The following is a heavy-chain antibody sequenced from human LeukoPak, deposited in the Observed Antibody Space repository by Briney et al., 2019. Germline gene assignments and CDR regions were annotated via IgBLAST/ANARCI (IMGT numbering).Heavy chain of an antibody. J-gene: IGHJ5*02. CDR3: ASYRWGNWFDP. D-gene: IGHD7-27*01. CDR2: IYHSGST. V-gene: IGHV4-30-2*01. Sequence: SQTLSLTCAVSGGSISSGGYSWSWIRQPPGKGLEWIGYIYHSGSTYYNPSLKSRVTISVDRSKNQFSLKLGSVTAADTAVYYCASYRWGNWFDPWGQGTLVTVSS. CDR1: GGSISSGGYS.